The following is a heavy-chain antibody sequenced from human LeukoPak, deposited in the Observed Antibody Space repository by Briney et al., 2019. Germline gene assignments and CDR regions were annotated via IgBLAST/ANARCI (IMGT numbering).Heavy chain of an antibody. CDR3: ARGGSSWSSSWYWYYFDY. V-gene: IGHV6-1*01. CDR1: GDSVSSNNAA. CDR2: TYYRSKWYN. J-gene: IGHJ4*02. Sequence: SQTLSLTCAISGDSVSSNNAAWNWIRQSPSRGLEWLGRTYYRSKWYNDYAVSVKSRITINPDTSKNQFSLQLNSVTPEDTAVYYCARGGSSWSSSWYWYYFDYWGQGTLVTVSS. D-gene: IGHD6-13*01.